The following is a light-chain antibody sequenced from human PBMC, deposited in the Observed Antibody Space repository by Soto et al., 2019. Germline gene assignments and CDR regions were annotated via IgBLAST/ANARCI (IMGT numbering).Light chain of an antibody. J-gene: IGLJ2*01. V-gene: IGLV4-69*01. CDR2: LNSDGSH. CDR1: SGHSSYA. Sequence: QLVLTQSPSASASLGASVKLTCTLSSGHSSYAIAWHQQQPEKGPRYLMKLNSDGSHSKGDGIPDRFSGSSSGAERHLTISSLQSGDEADYYCQTWGSGIVVFGGGTKVTVL. CDR3: QTWGSGIVV.